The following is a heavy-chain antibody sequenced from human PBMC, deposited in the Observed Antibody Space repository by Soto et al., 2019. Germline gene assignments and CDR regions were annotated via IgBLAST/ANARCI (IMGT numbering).Heavy chain of an antibody. CDR3: AHRVLRTVFGLVTTTAIYFDF. V-gene: IGHV2-5*02. J-gene: IGHJ4*02. CDR2: IYWDDDK. D-gene: IGHD3-3*01. CDR1: GFSLTTSGVG. Sequence: QITLNESGPTQVKPRQTLTLTCTFSGFSLTTSGVGVGWIRQSPGKAPEWLALIYWDDDKRHSPSLKSRLTITKDTSKTPVVLTMAALDPADTATYYCAHRVLRTVFGLVTTTAIYFDFWGQGTPVAVSS.